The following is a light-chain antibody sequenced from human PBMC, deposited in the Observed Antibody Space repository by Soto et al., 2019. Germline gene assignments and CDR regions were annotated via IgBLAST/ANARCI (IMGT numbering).Light chain of an antibody. CDR3: NSYTSSGTYV. Sequence: QSVLTQPASVSGSPGQSITISCSGSSSDVGGYNSVSWYQQHPGKAPKLLIYEVTNRPSGLSNRFSGSKSGSAASLTISWLQAEDEADYYCNSYTSSGTYVFGTGTQLTVL. V-gene: IGLV2-14*01. CDR1: SSDVGGYNS. CDR2: EVT. J-gene: IGLJ1*01.